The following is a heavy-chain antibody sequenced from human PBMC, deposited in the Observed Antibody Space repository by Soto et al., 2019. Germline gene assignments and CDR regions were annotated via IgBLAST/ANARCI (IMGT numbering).Heavy chain of an antibody. V-gene: IGHV1-18*01. Sequence: GASVKVSCKASGYTFTSYGISWVRQAPGQGLEWMGGISAYNGNTNYAQKLQGRVTMTTDTSTSTAYMELRSLRSDDTAVYYCARLRGYCSSTSCSIPYYYYGMDVWGQGTTVTVSS. J-gene: IGHJ6*02. CDR2: ISAYNGNT. D-gene: IGHD2-2*01. CDR3: ARLRGYCSSTSCSIPYYYYGMDV. CDR1: GYTFTSYG.